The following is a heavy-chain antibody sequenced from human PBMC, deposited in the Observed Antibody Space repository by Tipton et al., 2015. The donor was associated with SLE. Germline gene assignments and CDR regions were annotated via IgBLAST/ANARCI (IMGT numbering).Heavy chain of an antibody. V-gene: IGHV4-38-2*02. CDR1: SYSISSGYY. CDR2: IYYSGNT. Sequence: TLSLTCTVSSYSISSGYYWGWIRQPPGKGLEWIGSIYHTGSIYYSGNTYYNPSLESRFTISADTFKNQFSLKVTSVTAADTAVYFCARILPNNYGDYGPFDYWGQGILVTVSS. J-gene: IGHJ4*02. CDR3: ARILPNNYGDYGPFDY. D-gene: IGHD4-17*01.